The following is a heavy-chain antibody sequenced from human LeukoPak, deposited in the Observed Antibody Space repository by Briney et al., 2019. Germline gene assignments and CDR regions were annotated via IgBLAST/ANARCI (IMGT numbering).Heavy chain of an antibody. CDR2: VFHSGTT. V-gene: IGHV4-59*08. D-gene: IGHD5-24*01. CDR1: GDSLTSHF. Sequence: PSETLSLTCNVSGDSLTSHFWSWIRQTPGKGLEWIGYVFHSGTTTYSPSLKSRVTTSLDTSKKQFYLRLASVTAADTAVYYCARRMATVTDAFDIWGRGTMVSVSS. CDR3: ARRMATVTDAFDI. J-gene: IGHJ3*02.